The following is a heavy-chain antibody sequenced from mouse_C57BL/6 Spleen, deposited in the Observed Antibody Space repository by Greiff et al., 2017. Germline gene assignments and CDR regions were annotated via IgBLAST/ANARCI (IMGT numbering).Heavy chain of an antibody. CDR1: GFTFSSYA. CDR2: ISSGGDYI. CDR3: TRGYDYDVGWYFDV. J-gene: IGHJ1*03. V-gene: IGHV5-9-1*02. D-gene: IGHD2-4*01. Sequence: EVKVVESGEGLVKPGGSLKLSCAASGFTFSSYAMSWVRQTPEKRLEWVAYISSGGDYIYYADTVKGRFTISRDNARNTLYLQMSSLKSEDTAMYYCTRGYDYDVGWYFDVWGTGTTVTVSS.